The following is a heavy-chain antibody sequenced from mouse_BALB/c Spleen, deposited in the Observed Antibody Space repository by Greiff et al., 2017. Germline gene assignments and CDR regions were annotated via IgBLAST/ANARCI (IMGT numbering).Heavy chain of an antibody. CDR3: TSSYGRDWYFDV. CDR2: IYPGNSDT. Sequence: VHVKQSGTVLARPGASVKMSCKASGYSFTSYWMHWVKQRPGQGLEWIGAIYPGNSDTSYNQKFKGKAKLTAVTSASTAYMELSSLTNEDSAVYYCTSSYGRDWYFDVWGAGTTVTVSA. V-gene: IGHV1-5*01. CDR1: GYSFTSYW. D-gene: IGHD1-1*01. J-gene: IGHJ1*01.